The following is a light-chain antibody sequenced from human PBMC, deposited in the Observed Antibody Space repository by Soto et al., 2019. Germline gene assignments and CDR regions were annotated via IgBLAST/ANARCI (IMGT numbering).Light chain of an antibody. Sequence: QSVLTQPPSASGTPGQRVTISCSGSSFNIGRNPVNWYQQFPGTAPKLLIYTNDQRPSGVPDRFSGSKSGTSASLAISGLQAEDEADYYCQSFDSSLGGSGVFGGGTQLTVL. CDR1: SFNIGRNP. CDR2: TND. J-gene: IGLJ3*02. CDR3: QSFDSSLGGSGV. V-gene: IGLV1-44*01.